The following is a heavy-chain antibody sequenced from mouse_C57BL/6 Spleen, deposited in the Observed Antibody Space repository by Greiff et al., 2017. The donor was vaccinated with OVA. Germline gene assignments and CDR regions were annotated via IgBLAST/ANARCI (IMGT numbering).Heavy chain of an antibody. CDR2: IDPENGDT. CDR1: GFNIKDDY. Sequence: EVKLMESGAELVRPGASVKLSCTASGFNIKDDYMHWVKQRPEQGLEWIGWIDPENGDTEYASKFQGKATITADTSSNHASLPLSSRTSEDTAVYYCTTGSSGWMDYWGQGTSVTVSS. V-gene: IGHV14-4*01. CDR3: TTGSSGWMDY. D-gene: IGHD3-2*02. J-gene: IGHJ4*01.